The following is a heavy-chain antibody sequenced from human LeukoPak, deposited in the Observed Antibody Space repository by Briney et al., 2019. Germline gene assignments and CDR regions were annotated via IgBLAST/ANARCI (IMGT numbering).Heavy chain of an antibody. CDR2: IWYDGSNE. CDR1: GFTFSSYE. J-gene: IGHJ4*02. Sequence: GGSLRLSCAASGFTFSSYEMNWVRQAPGKGLEWVAVIWYDGSNEYYTDSVKGRFTISRDNSKNTLSLQMNSLRAEDTAVYYCARYYGSGSVGGFDYWGQGTLVTVSS. D-gene: IGHD3-10*01. V-gene: IGHV3-33*08. CDR3: ARYYGSGSVGGFDY.